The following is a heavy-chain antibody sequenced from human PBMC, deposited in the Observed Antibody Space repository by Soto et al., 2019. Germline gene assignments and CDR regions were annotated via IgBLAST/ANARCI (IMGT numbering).Heavy chain of an antibody. CDR3: ARGGSGYAYFDY. J-gene: IGHJ4*02. Sequence: QVQLRESGPGLVKPSGTLSLTCAVSSGSISSNNWWSWVRQPPGKGLEWIGEIYHSGSINYNPSLESRVTISVDKSKNQFSLHLSSVTAADTAVYYCARGGSGYAYFDYWGQGTLVTVSS. CDR2: IYHSGSI. D-gene: IGHD5-12*01. CDR1: SGSISSNNW. V-gene: IGHV4-4*02.